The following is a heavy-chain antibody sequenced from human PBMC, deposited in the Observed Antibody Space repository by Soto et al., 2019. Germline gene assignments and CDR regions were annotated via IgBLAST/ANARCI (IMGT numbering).Heavy chain of an antibody. CDR3: ARRTVTTFYYYYYGMDV. J-gene: IGHJ6*02. CDR2: ISPINGNT. Sequence: ASVKVSCKASGYTFTSYGISWVRQAPGQGLEWMGWISPINGNTNYAQKFQGRVTITADKSTSTAYMELSSLRSEDTAVYYSARRTVTTFYYYYYGMDVWGQGTTVTVSS. V-gene: IGHV1-18*01. CDR1: GYTFTSYG. D-gene: IGHD4-4*01.